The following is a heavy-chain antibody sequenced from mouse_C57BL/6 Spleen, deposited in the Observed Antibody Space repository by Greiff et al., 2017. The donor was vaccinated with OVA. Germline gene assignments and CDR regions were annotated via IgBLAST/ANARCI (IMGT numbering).Heavy chain of an antibody. J-gene: IGHJ2*01. D-gene: IGHD2-4*01. CDR2: IYPGDGDT. V-gene: IGHV1-82*01. CDR3: AKNDYYCDY. Sequence: VQGVESGPELVKPGASVKISCKASGYAFSSSWMNWVKQRPGKGLEWIGRIYPGDGDTNYNGKFKGKATLTADKSSSTAYMQLSSLTSEDSAVYFCAKNDYYCDYWGQGTTLTVSS. CDR1: GYAFSSSW.